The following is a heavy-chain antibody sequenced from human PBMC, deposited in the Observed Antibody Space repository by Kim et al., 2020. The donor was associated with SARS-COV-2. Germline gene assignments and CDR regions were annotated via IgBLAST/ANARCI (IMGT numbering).Heavy chain of an antibody. CDR2: IKGDGSGA. D-gene: IGHD6-19*01. CDR3: TRDKVDGLDS. V-gene: IGHV3-74*01. Sequence: GGSLRLSCGASGFTLTNYWMHWVRQVPGKGLVWVSRIKGDGSGARYADSVKGRFTTSSDDAKNTLYLEMNNLRAEDTALYFCTRDKVDGLDSWGQETLVT. J-gene: IGHJ4*02. CDR1: GFTLTNYW.